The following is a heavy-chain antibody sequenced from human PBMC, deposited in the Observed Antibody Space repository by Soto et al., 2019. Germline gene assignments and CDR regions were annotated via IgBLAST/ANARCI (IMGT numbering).Heavy chain of an antibody. J-gene: IGHJ3*02. CDR3: ARGLRGSGYWLGDAFYI. CDR1: GGSFSGYY. D-gene: IGHD3-22*01. V-gene: IGHV4-34*01. CDR2: IKHSGST. Sequence: QVQLQQWGAVLLKPSETLSLTCAVYGGSFSGYYGSWISQPPGKGLEWIGEIKHSGSTNYNPSLKSRVTQSVVTSKNQFSLKLSSVTAADTAVYYCARGLRGSGYWLGDAFYIWGQGKMVTGSS.